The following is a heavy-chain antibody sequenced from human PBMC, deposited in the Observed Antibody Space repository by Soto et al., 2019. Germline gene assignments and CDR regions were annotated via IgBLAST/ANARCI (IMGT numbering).Heavy chain of an antibody. CDR1: GFTLSSYE. CDR3: ARETVGRGYGMDV. J-gene: IGHJ6*02. CDR2: ISTSGTTI. Sequence: EVQLVESGGGLAQPGGSLRLSCAASGFTLSSYEMNWVRQAPGKGLEWVSYISTSGTTIFYADSVKGRFTISRDNAKNSLYLQMNSLRADDTAVYYCARETVGRGYGMDVWGQGTTVAVSS. V-gene: IGHV3-48*03. D-gene: IGHD2-15*01.